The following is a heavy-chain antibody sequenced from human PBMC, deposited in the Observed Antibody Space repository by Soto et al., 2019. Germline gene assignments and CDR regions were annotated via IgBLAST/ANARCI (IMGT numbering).Heavy chain of an antibody. CDR2: IWHDGSNK. V-gene: IGHV3-33*01. CDR1: GFTFSSYG. CDR3: ASDRFLEDYCEF. J-gene: IGHJ4*02. Sequence: QVQLVESGGGVVQPGRSLRLSCAASGFTFSSYGMHWVRQAPGKGLEWVAVIWHDGSNKYYADSVKGRFTISRDNSKNTLYLQMKSRRAEDTAVYYCASDRFLEDYCEFWGQGTLVTVSS. D-gene: IGHD3-3*01.